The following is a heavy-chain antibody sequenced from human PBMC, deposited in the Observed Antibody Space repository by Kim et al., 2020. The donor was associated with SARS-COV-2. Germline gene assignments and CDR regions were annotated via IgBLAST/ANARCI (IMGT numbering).Heavy chain of an antibody. CDR1: GFTVGDCY. CDR3: ARGASFFATVHF. Sequence: WGSLRLSCAASGFTVGDCYLTWFRQAPGKGLEWVSVIYDDGTTYNADSVRGRITISIDNPKNTLPLQMNSLTVEDTAMYYCARGASFFATVHFWVQGT. V-gene: IGHV3-53*01. J-gene: IGHJ4*02. D-gene: IGHD2-2*01. CDR2: IYDDGTT.